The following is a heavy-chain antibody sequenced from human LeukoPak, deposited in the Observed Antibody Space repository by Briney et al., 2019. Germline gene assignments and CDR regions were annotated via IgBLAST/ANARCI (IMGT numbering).Heavy chain of an antibody. CDR2: ISYSGST. CDR1: GGSFSSDH. J-gene: IGHJ3*01. CDR3: VRSGGL. V-gene: IGHV4-59*01. D-gene: IGHD4-23*01. Sequence: SETLSLTCTVSGGSFSSDHWGWIRQPPGKGLEWIGHISYSGSTNYNPSLKSRVTISVDTSKNQFSLRLSSVTAADTAVYYCVRSGGLWGQGTMVTVSS.